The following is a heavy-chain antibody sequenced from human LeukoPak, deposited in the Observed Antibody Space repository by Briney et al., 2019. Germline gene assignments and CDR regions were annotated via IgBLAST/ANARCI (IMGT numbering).Heavy chain of an antibody. V-gene: IGHV3-30*02. J-gene: IGHJ4*02. Sequence: GGPLRLSCAASGFTFSSYGIHWVRQAPGKGLEWVAFIRYDGSNKYHADSVKGRFTISRDNSKNTVYLQMNSLRAEDTAVYYCARDRYYYDSSGYYENNFDYWGQGTLVTVSS. CDR3: ARDRYYYDSSGYYENNFDY. D-gene: IGHD3-22*01. CDR1: GFTFSSYG. CDR2: IRYDGSNK.